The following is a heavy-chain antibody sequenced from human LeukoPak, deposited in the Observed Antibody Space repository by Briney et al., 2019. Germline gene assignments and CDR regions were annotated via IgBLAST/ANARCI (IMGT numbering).Heavy chain of an antibody. Sequence: PSETLSLTCTVSGGSISSYYWSWLRQPAGNGLEWIGRIYTSGSTNYNPSLKSRVTMSVDTSKNQFSLKLSSVTAADTAVYYCARELRGARYYYYMDVWGKGTTVTVSS. CDR1: GGSISSYY. CDR3: ARELRGARYYYYMDV. CDR2: IYTSGST. V-gene: IGHV4-4*07. J-gene: IGHJ6*03. D-gene: IGHD4/OR15-4a*01.